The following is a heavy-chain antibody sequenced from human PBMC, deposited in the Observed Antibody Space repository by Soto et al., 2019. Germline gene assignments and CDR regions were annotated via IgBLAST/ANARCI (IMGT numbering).Heavy chain of an antibody. J-gene: IGHJ6*02. D-gene: IGHD5-12*01. CDR1: GYTFTSYG. V-gene: IGHV1-18*01. CDR3: ARGGDVNYYHGMDV. Sequence: QVQLVQSGGEVKKPGASVKLSCTASGYTFTSYGITWVRQAPGQGLEWMGWTSAYNGKTNYAQNVHDRVTMTTDTPTRTAYMDLRSLRSDDTAVYYCARGGDVNYYHGMDVWGHGTTVTVSS. CDR2: TSAYNGKT.